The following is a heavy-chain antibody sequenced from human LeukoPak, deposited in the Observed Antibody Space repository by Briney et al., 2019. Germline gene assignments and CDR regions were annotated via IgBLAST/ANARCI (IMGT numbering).Heavy chain of an antibody. V-gene: IGHV3-11*01. D-gene: IGHD3-22*01. CDR3: ARCGARDYYDSSGYNNWFDP. CDR2: ISSSGSTI. Sequence: PGGSLRLSCAASGFTFSDYYMSWIRQAPGKGLEWVSYISSSGSTIYYADSVKGRFTISRDNAKNSLYLQMNSLRAEDTAVYYCARCGARDYYDSSGYNNWFDPWGQGTLVTVSS. CDR1: GFTFSDYY. J-gene: IGHJ5*02.